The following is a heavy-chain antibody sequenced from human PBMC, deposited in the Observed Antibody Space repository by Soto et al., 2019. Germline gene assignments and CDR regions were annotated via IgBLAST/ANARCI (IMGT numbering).Heavy chain of an antibody. D-gene: IGHD6-13*01. V-gene: IGHV5-51*01. Sequence: GESLKISCQCSGYTFSNFWIAWVRQLPGKGLEWMGIIYPGDYETRYSPSFHGKVPISADRYIGTAYLQGRRLDASDSAFYFCGRSVRSSRYFDYWGQGVLVTVSS. J-gene: IGHJ4*02. CDR2: IYPGDYET. CDR1: GYTFSNFW. CDR3: GRSVRSSRYFDY.